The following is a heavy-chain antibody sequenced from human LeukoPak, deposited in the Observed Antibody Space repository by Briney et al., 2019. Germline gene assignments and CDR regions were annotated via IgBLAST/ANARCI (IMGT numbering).Heavy chain of an antibody. CDR1: GGSFSGYY. CDR2: IYHSGST. Sequence: SETLSLTCAVYGGSFSGYYWSWIRQPPGKGLEWLGSIYHSGSTYYNPSLKSRVTISVDRSKNQFSLKLSSVTAADTAVYYCARDAGHQLSRRNYYAMDVWGQGTTVTVSS. V-gene: IGHV4-34*01. J-gene: IGHJ6*02. CDR3: ARDAGHQLSRRNYYAMDV. D-gene: IGHD1-1*01.